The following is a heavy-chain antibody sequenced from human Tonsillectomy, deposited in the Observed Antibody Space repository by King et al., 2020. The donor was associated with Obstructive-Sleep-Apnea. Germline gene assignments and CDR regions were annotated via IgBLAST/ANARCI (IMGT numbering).Heavy chain of an antibody. D-gene: IGHD1-26*01. Sequence: VQLVESGGGLVQPGGSLRLSCAASGFTFSSYSMNWVRQAPGKGLEWGSYISSSSSTIYYADSVKGRFTISRDNAKNSLYLQMNSLRAEDTAVYYCARSGSYDYWGQGTLVTVSS. V-gene: IGHV3-48*04. CDR3: ARSGSYDY. CDR1: GFTFSSYS. CDR2: ISSSSSTI. J-gene: IGHJ4*02.